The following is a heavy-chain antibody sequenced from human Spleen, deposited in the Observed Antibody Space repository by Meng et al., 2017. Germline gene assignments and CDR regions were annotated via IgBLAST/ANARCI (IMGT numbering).Heavy chain of an antibody. Sequence: QGPLQQWGAGLLKLSESLSLTCVVSGGSFSDYYWSWIRQPPGKGLEWIGEINHSGSTNYNPSLESRATISVDTSQNNLSLKLSSVTAADSAVYYCARGPTTMAHDFDYWGQGTLVTVSS. CDR3: ARGPTTMAHDFDY. CDR1: GGSFSDYY. J-gene: IGHJ4*02. CDR2: INHSGST. D-gene: IGHD4-11*01. V-gene: IGHV4-34*01.